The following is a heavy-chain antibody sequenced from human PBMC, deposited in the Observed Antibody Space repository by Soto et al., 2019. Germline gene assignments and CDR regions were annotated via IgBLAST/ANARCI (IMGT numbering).Heavy chain of an antibody. V-gene: IGHV4-59*01. J-gene: IGHJ4*02. CDR1: GGSISSYY. D-gene: IGHD2-21*01. CDR3: ARVMSGGDCNED. CDR2: IYYSGST. Sequence: SETLSLTCTVSGGSISSYYWSWIRQPPGKGLEWIGYIYYSGSTNYNPSLKSRVTISVDTSKNQFSLKLSSVTAADTAVYYCARVMSGGDCNEDWGQGTLVTVSS.